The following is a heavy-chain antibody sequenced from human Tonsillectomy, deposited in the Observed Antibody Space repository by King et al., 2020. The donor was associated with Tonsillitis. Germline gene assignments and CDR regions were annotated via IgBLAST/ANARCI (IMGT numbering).Heavy chain of an antibody. CDR1: GYTFTSYG. D-gene: IGHD3-3*01. J-gene: IGHJ4*02. CDR3: ARVTEIYDFWSGSSSYFDY. V-gene: IGHV1-18*01. CDR2: ISAYNGNT. Sequence: QLVQSGAEVKKPGASVKVSCKASGYTFTSYGISWVRQAPGQGLEWMGWISAYNGNTNYAQKLQGRVTMTTDTSTSTAYMELRSLRSDDTAVYYCARVTEIYDFWSGSSSYFDYWGQRTLVTVSS.